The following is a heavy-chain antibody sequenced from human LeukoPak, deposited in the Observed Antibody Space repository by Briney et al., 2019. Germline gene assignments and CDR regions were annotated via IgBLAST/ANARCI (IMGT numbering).Heavy chain of an antibody. CDR2: IYSAGST. CDR1: GFTVSNTY. Sequence: PGGSLTLSCTASGFTVSNTYMSWLRQAPGKGLEWVSAIYSAGSTYYVDSVKGRFTISRDNSKNTLYLQMDSLRVEDTAVYYCARLHRRQFTSFDYWGQGTLITVAS. D-gene: IGHD4-11*01. V-gene: IGHV3-53*01. J-gene: IGHJ4*02. CDR3: ARLHRRQFTSFDY.